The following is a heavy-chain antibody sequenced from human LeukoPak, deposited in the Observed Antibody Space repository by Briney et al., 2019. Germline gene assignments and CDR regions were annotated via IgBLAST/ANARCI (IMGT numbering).Heavy chain of an antibody. Sequence: GGSLRLSCAASGFTFSTYSMKWVRQAPGKGLEWVSYISSSSGTIYYADSVKDRFTISRDNAKNSLYLQMNGLRDEDTAVYYCARDQSDYYGSGSYSEGSYWGQGTLVTVSS. J-gene: IGHJ4*02. CDR3: ARDQSDYYGSGSYSEGSY. D-gene: IGHD3-10*01. CDR2: ISSSSGTI. V-gene: IGHV3-48*02. CDR1: GFTFSTYS.